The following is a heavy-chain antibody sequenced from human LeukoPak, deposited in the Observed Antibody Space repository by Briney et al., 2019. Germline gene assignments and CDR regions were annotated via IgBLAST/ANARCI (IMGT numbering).Heavy chain of an antibody. CDR1: GFTFSSYA. Sequence: PGGSLRLSCAASGFTFSSYAMSWVRQAPGKGLEWVSAISGSGGSTYYADSVKGRFTISRDNSKNTLYLQMNSLRAEDTAVYYCARDRDSSGWYYYYYGMDVWGQGTTVTVSS. D-gene: IGHD6-19*01. V-gene: IGHV3-23*01. CDR3: ARDRDSSGWYYYYYGMDV. CDR2: ISGSGGST. J-gene: IGHJ6*02.